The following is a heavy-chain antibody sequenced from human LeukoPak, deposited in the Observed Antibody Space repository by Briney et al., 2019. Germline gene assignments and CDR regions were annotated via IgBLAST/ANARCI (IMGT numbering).Heavy chain of an antibody. J-gene: IGHJ4*02. CDR3: ARVRAYYYIDS. D-gene: IGHD3-22*01. CDR1: GYSISSGYY. Sequence: PSETLSLTCAVSGYSISSGYYWGWIRQPPGKGLEWIGSIYHSGSTYYNPSLKSRVTISLDTSKNQFSLNLTSVTAADTAIYYCARVRAYYYIDSWGQGTLVTVSS. V-gene: IGHV4-38-2*01. CDR2: IYHSGST.